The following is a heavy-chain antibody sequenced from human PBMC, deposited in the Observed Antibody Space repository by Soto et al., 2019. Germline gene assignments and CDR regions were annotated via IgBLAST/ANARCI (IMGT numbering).Heavy chain of an antibody. D-gene: IGHD4-4*01. V-gene: IGHV1-69*02. CDR1: GGTFSSYT. CDR3: ARGHDYSNLSFGY. CDR2: IIPILGIA. Sequence: QVQLGQSGAEVKKPGSSVKVSCKDSGGTFSSYTISWVRQAPGQGLEWMGRIIPILGIANYDQKFQSRATITADKATSTAYMERSSLRSEDTAVYYCARGHDYSNLSFGYWGQGTLVTVSS. J-gene: IGHJ4*02.